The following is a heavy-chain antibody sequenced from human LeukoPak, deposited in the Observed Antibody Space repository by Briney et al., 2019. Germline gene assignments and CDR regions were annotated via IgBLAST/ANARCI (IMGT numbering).Heavy chain of an antibody. Sequence: PSQTLSLTCTVSGYSISSGYYWGWIRQPPGKGLEWIGSIYHSGSTYYNPSLESRVTISVDTSKNQFSLKLSSVTAADTAVYYCAGVYSSSWPPDYWGQGTLVTVSS. D-gene: IGHD6-13*01. CDR3: AGVYSSSWPPDY. V-gene: IGHV4-38-2*02. J-gene: IGHJ4*02. CDR2: IYHSGST. CDR1: GYSISSGYY.